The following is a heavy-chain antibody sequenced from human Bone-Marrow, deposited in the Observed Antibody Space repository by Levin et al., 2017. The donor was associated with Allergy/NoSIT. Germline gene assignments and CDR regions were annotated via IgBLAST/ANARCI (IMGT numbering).Heavy chain of an antibody. J-gene: IGHJ4*02. CDR2: IYYSGST. CDR1: GGSISSGGYY. D-gene: IGHD3-22*01. V-gene: IGHV4-31*03. CDR3: ARGTDSSDSFDY. Sequence: SETLSLTCTVSGGSISSGGYYWSWIRQHPGKGLEWIGYIYYSGSTYYNPSLKSRVTISVDTSKNQFSLKLSSVTAADTAVYYCARGTDSSDSFDYWGQGTLVTVSS.